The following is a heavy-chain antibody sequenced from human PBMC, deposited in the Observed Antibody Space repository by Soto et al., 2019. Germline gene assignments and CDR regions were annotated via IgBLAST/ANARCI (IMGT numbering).Heavy chain of an antibody. V-gene: IGHV4-59*01. CDR2: VYDTGST. J-gene: IGHJ4*02. CDR3: ARSIAVPSSHIGH. D-gene: IGHD6-6*01. CDR1: GGSISGYY. Sequence: SVSLSLPCSVSGGSISGYYWSWIRQAPGKGLEWIGYVYDTGSTSYNPSLQCRVTISVYTSKKQFSLSLRLVTAADSAVYFCARSIAVPSSHIGHWGQRT.